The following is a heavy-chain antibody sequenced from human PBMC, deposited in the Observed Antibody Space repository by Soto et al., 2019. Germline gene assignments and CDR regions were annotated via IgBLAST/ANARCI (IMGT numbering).Heavy chain of an antibody. CDR1: GFTFNNYG. CDR2: IWYDGSNK. D-gene: IGHD3-10*01. J-gene: IGHJ4*02. CDR3: ARGGYYYGSGSPY. Sequence: QVPLVESGGGVVQHGRSLRLSCAASGFTFNNYGMHWVRQAPGKGLEWVAVIWYDGSNKYYADSVKGRFTISRDNSKNTLYLQMNSLRAEDTAVYYCARGGYYYGSGSPYWGQGTLVTVSS. V-gene: IGHV3-33*01.